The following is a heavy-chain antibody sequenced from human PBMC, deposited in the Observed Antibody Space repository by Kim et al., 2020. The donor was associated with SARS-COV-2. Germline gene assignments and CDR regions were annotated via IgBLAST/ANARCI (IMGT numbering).Heavy chain of an antibody. CDR2: ISSSGETM. CDR3: ARDAQRWLQFGRPVDY. Sequence: GGSLRLSCAASGFNFSDHYMTWIRQAPGKGLEWLSFISSSGETMYYADSVKGRFTISRDNAKNSLYLQMNSLGAEDTAVYYCARDAQRWLQFGRPVDYWG. V-gene: IGHV3-11*01. J-gene: IGHJ4*01. CDR1: GFNFSDHY. D-gene: IGHD5-12*01.